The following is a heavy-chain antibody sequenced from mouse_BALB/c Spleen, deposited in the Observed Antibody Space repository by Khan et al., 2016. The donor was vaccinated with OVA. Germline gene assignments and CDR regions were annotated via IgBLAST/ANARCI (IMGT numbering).Heavy chain of an antibody. CDR2: ISYSGST. J-gene: IGHJ3*01. CDR3: ARYLHYYGSSPWFPY. V-gene: IGHV3-8*02. CDR1: GDSITSGY. Sequence: EVKLEESGPSLVQPSQTLSLTCSVTGDSITSGYWNWIRKFPGNKLEFMGYISYSGSTYYNPSLKGRISITRDTSKNQYFLQLNSVTTEDTATYYCARYLHYYGSSPWFPYWGQGTLVTVSA. D-gene: IGHD1-1*01.